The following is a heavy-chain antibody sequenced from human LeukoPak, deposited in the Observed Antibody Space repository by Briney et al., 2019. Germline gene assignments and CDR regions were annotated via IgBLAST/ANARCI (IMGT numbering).Heavy chain of an antibody. J-gene: IGHJ3*02. CDR3: AKDLTRVVPGDDALDI. V-gene: IGHV3-23*01. CDR1: GFTFTSYA. Sequence: QPGGSLRLSCAASGFTFTSYAMSWVRQAPGKGLEWVSAISGSGGSTYYADSVKGRFTISRDNSKNTLYLQMNSLRAEDTAVYYCAKDLTRVVPGDDALDIWGQGTMVTVSS. D-gene: IGHD2-2*01. CDR2: ISGSGGST.